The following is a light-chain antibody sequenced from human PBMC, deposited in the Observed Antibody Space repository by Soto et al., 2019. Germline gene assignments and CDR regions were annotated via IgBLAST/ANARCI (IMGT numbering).Light chain of an antibody. Sequence: EIVMTQSPATLSVSPGERATLSCRASQSFSSNLAWYQQKPGQAPRLLIYDASTRASGIPARFSGSGSGTEFTLTISSLQSEDFAVYYCQQYDNWPPYTFGQGTKLEIK. V-gene: IGKV3-15*01. J-gene: IGKJ2*01. CDR3: QQYDNWPPYT. CDR1: QSFSSN. CDR2: DAS.